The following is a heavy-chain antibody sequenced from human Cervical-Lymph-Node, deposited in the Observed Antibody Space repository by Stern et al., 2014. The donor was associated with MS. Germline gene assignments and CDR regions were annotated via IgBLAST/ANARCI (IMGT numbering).Heavy chain of an antibody. CDR2: IDHDGSKT. D-gene: IGHD2-21*01. Sequence: EDQLVEAGGGLVQPGGSLRLSCTASGFTFSNYWMTWVRQAPGRGLEWVANIDHDGSKTHYVDSVKGRFTVSRDNTRNSLFLQMNSLRAEDTSIYYCARADFVGLDFWGQGTLVSVSS. CDR3: ARADFVGLDF. J-gene: IGHJ4*02. V-gene: IGHV3-7*01. CDR1: GFTFSNYW.